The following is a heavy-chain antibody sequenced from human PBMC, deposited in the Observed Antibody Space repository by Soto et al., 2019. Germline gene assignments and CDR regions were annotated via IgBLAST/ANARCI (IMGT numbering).Heavy chain of an antibody. CDR2: IYRSGNA. J-gene: IGHJ4*02. V-gene: IGHV4-31*03. CDR1: GGSISSGGYY. Sequence: SETLSLTCTVSGGSISSGGYYWSWIRQHPGKGLEWIGYIYRSGNAYYNPSLKSRVAISVDTSKNQFSLKVSSVTVADTAVYYCARGIAAAGTITTYFDYWGQGTLVTVSS. D-gene: IGHD6-13*01. CDR3: ARGIAAAGTITTYFDY.